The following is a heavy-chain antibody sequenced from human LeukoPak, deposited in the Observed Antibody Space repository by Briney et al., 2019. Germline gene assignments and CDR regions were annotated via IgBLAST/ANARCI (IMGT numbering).Heavy chain of an antibody. Sequence: PSETLSLTCAVSGYSISSGYYWGWIRQPPGKGLEWIGSIYHSGSTYYNPSLKSRVTISVDTSKNQFSLKLSSVTAADTAVYYCARGYSHRGGDCYVLSIGCWGQRTLVTVSS. D-gene: IGHD2-21*01. J-gene: IGHJ4*02. CDR2: IYHSGST. CDR3: ARGYSHRGGDCYVLSIGC. CDR1: GYSISSGYY. V-gene: IGHV4-38-2*01.